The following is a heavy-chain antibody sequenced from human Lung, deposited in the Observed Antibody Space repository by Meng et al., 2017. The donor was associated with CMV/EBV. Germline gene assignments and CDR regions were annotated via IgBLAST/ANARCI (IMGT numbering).Heavy chain of an antibody. J-gene: IGHJ4*02. D-gene: IGHD2-2*02. CDR1: GFTFNSYR. CDR3: ARDAGEGIVVVPAAISDY. V-gene: IGHV3-48*04. CDR2: ISSSSSSI. Sequence: GESXKISCAASGFTFNSYRMNWLRQAPGKGLEWVSYISSSSSSIYYTDSVKGRFTISRDNAKNSLYLEMNSLRVDDTGVYFCARDAGEGIVVVPAAISDYXGQGXQVTVSS.